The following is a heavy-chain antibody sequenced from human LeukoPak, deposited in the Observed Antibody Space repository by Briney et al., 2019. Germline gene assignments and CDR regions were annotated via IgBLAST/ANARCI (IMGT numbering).Heavy chain of an antibody. Sequence: ASVKVSCKASGYTFTSYYMHWVRQAPGQGLEWMGIINPSGGSTSYAQKFQGRVTMTTDTSTSTAYMELRSLRSDDTAVYYCARDDHSSSWYEGNWFDPWGQGTLVTVSS. J-gene: IGHJ5*02. CDR2: INPSGGST. CDR3: ARDDHSSSWYEGNWFDP. V-gene: IGHV1-46*01. CDR1: GYTFTSYY. D-gene: IGHD6-13*01.